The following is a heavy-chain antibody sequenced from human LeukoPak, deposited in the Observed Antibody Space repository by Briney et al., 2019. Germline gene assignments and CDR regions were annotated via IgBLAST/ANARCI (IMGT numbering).Heavy chain of an antibody. CDR1: GGSFSGYY. V-gene: IGHV4-34*01. D-gene: IGHD1-14*01. Sequence: SETLSLTCAVYGGSFSGYYCSWIRQPPGKGLEWIGEINHSGSTNYNPSLKSRVTISVDTSKNQFSLKLSSVTAADTAVYYCARGRRYSDYWGQGTLVTVSS. CDR2: INHSGST. J-gene: IGHJ4*02. CDR3: ARGRRYSDY.